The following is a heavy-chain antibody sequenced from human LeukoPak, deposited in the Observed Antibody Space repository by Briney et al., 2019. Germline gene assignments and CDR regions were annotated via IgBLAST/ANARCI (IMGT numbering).Heavy chain of an antibody. CDR2: ISGSGGST. D-gene: IGHD2-15*01. Sequence: GGSLRLSCAASGFTFSSYAMSWVRQAPGKGLEWVSAISGSGGSTYYADSVKGRFTISRDNAKNTLYLQMNSLRAEDAAIYYCARGFYSLDYWGQGTLVTVSS. CDR1: GFTFSSYA. J-gene: IGHJ4*02. V-gene: IGHV3-23*01. CDR3: ARGFYSLDY.